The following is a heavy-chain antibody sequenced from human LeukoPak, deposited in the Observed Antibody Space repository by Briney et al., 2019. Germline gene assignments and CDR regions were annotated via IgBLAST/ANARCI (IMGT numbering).Heavy chain of an antibody. CDR1: GFTFSGSA. CDR2: IRSKTNNYAT. J-gene: IGHJ4*02. D-gene: IGHD1-26*01. V-gene: IGHV3-73*01. CDR3: TKGKWGYPFDY. Sequence: GGSLRLSCAASGFTFSGSAMHWVRQASGKGLEWVGRIRSKTNNYATAYAVSVKGRFTISRDDSKNTAYLQMNSLKTDDTAVCFCTKGKWGYPFDYWGQGTLVTVSS.